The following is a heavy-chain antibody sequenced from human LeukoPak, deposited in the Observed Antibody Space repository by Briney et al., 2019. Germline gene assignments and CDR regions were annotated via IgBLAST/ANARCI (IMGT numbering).Heavy chain of an antibody. Sequence: SETLSLTCTVSGGSISSYYWSWIRQPPGKGLEWIGYVYSSGTTNYNPSLKSRVTISVDTSKNQFSLKLHSVTAADTAAYYCARDSDPSVDYSGYDPPPFWFDPWGQGTLVTVSS. V-gene: IGHV4-59*01. J-gene: IGHJ5*02. CDR3: ARDSDPSVDYSGYDPPPFWFDP. CDR1: GGSISSYY. CDR2: VYSSGTT. D-gene: IGHD5-12*01.